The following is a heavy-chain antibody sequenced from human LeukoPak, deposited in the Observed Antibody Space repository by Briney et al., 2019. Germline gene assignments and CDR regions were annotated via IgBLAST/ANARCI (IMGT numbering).Heavy chain of an antibody. D-gene: IGHD7-27*01. V-gene: IGHV3-53*04. CDR3: ARLNRGLLPEY. CDR2: IYSGGST. CDR1: GFTVSSNY. J-gene: IGHJ4*02. Sequence: GGSLRLSCAASGFTVSSNYMSWVRQAPGKGLEWVSVIYSGGSTYYADSVKGRFTTSRHNSKNTLYLQMNSLRAEDTAVYYCARLNRGLLPEYWGQGTLVTVSS.